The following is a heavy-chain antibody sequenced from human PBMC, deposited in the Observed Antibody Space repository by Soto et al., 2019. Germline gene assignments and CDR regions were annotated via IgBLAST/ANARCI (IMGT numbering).Heavy chain of an antibody. CDR1: GFKFSAYD. CDR3: AKDGGEWGLLRFRGREFEY. J-gene: IGHJ4*02. Sequence: QVQLVESGGGVVPPGRSLRLSCAASGFKFSAYDIHWFRQAPGQGLEWVAVMSFDGSHKYYADSVRGRFTISRDNSKNTLFLQMNSLSPEDTAVYYCAKDGGEWGLLRFRGREFEYWGQGTLVTVSS. CDR2: MSFDGSHK. V-gene: IGHV3-30*18. D-gene: IGHD3-16*01.